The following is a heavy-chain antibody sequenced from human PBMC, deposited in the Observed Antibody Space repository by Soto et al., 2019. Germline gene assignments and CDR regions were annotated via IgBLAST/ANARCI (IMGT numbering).Heavy chain of an antibody. CDR3: ANTFGGSGTY. CDR2: IRGSRGST. J-gene: IGHJ4*02. CDR1: GFTFSSYA. V-gene: IGHV3-23*01. D-gene: IGHD3-10*01. Sequence: EVQPLESGGGLVQPGGSLRLSCAASGFTFSSYAMSWVRQAPGKGLEWVSAIRGSRGSTYYADSVKGRFTISRDNPKNTLYLQMNSLRAEDAAVYYCANTFGGSGTYWGQGTLVTVSS.